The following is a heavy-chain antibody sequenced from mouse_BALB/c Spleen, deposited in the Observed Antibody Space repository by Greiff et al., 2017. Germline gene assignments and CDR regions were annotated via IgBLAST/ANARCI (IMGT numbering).Heavy chain of an antibody. V-gene: IGHV3-8*02. CDR2: ISYSGST. J-gene: IGHJ4*01. Sequence: EVKVVESGPSLVKPSQTLSLTCSVTGDSITSGYWNWIRKFPGNKLEYMGYISYSGSTYYNPSLKSRISITRDTSKNQYYLQLNSVTTEDTATYYCAHYYGSSYDYAMDYWGQGTSVTVSS. CDR3: AHYYGSSYDYAMDY. CDR1: GDSITSGY. D-gene: IGHD1-1*01.